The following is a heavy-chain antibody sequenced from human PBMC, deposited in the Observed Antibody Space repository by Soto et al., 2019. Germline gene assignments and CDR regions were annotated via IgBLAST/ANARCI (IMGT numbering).Heavy chain of an antibody. V-gene: IGHV3-30-3*01. CDR2: TASDGNK. CDR1: GFTFNNYV. CDR3: AREDESSGYAGTFRH. J-gene: IGHJ1*01. D-gene: IGHD3-22*01. Sequence: VQLVESGGDVVQPGRSLRLSCAVSGFTFNNYVIHWVRQAPGKGLEWVAVTASDGNKIYADSVKDRFTISRDSPNNKVNLEMNSLRSEDTAVYYCAREDESSGYAGTFRHWGQGTLVTVSP.